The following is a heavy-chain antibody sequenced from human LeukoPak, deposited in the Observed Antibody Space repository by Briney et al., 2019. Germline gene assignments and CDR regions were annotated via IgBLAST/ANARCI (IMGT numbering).Heavy chain of an antibody. Sequence: GGSLRLSCAASGFTFSSYAMHWVRQAPGKGLEWVAVISYDGSNKYYADSVKGRFTISRDNSKNTLYLQMNSLRAEDTAVYYCAEDYYGSGSYFDYWGQGTLVTVSS. CDR2: ISYDGSNK. V-gene: IGHV3-30-3*01. D-gene: IGHD3-10*01. CDR1: GFTFSSYA. J-gene: IGHJ4*02. CDR3: AEDYYGSGSYFDY.